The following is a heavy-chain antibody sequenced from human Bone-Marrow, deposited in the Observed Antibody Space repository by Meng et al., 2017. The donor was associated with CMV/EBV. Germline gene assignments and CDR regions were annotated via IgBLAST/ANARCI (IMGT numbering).Heavy chain of an antibody. Sequence: SVKVSCKASGGTFSSYAISWVRQAPGQGLEWMGWIIPILGIANYAQKFQGRVTITADKSTSTAYMELSSLRSEDTAVYYCARALRFLGGYYYYYGMDDWGQGTTVTVSS. CDR2: IIPILGIA. J-gene: IGHJ6*02. CDR1: GGTFSSYA. CDR3: ARALRFLGGYYYYYGMDD. V-gene: IGHV1-69*10. D-gene: IGHD3-3*01.